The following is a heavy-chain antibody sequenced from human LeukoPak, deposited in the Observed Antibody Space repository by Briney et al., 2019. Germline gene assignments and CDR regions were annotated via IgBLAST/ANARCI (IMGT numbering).Heavy chain of an antibody. V-gene: IGHV1-46*01. CDR1: GYTFTSYY. D-gene: IGHD2-8*01. CDR2: INPSGGST. Sequence: ASMKVSCKASGYTFTSYYMHWVRQAPGQGLEWMGIINPSGGSTSYAQKFQGRVTMTRDTSTSTVYMELSSLRSEDTAVYYCARDWFGVDAFDIWGQGTMVTVSS. J-gene: IGHJ3*02. CDR3: ARDWFGVDAFDI.